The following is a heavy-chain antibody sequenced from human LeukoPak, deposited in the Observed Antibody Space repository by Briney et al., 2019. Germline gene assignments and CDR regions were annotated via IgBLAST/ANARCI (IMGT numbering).Heavy chain of an antibody. CDR1: GFTVSNYY. V-gene: IGHV3-53*01. J-gene: IGHJ4*02. Sequence: GGSLRLSCAASGFTVSNYYMSWVRQAPGKGLEWVSVIYSGGSTYYSESVKGRFTISRDNSKNTLYLQMNSLRAEDTAVYYCARDRGDYGDLGIYFDYGGQGTLVTVSS. D-gene: IGHD4-17*01. CDR3: ARDRGDYGDLGIYFDY. CDR2: IYSGGST.